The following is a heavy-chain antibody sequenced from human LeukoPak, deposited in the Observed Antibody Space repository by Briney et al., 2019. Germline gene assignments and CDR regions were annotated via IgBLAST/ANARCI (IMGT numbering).Heavy chain of an antibody. Sequence: EASVKVSCKSSGYTCTIYGISWVRQAPGQGREWMEWISAYNGNTYYAQKLQGRLTMTTDTSTSTAYMELRSLRSDDTAVYYCARADQYGVYYYYMDVWGKGTTVTISS. CDR3: ARADQYGVYYYYMDV. CDR1: GYTCTIYG. V-gene: IGHV1-18*01. CDR2: ISAYNGNT. J-gene: IGHJ6*03. D-gene: IGHD2/OR15-2a*01.